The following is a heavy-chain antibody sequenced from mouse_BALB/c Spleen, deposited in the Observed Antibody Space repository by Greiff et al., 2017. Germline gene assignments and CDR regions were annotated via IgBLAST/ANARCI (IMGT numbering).Heavy chain of an antibody. D-gene: IGHD2-14*01. CDR2: IWAGGST. Sequence: VKLMESGPGLVAPSQSLSITCTVSGFSLTSYGVHWVRQPPGKGLEWLGVIWAGGSTNYNSALMSRLSISKDNSKSQVFLKMNSLQTDDTAMYYCATHRPSYYYAMDYWGQGTSVTVSS. J-gene: IGHJ4*01. CDR1: GFSLTSYG. V-gene: IGHV2-9*02. CDR3: ATHRPSYYYAMDY.